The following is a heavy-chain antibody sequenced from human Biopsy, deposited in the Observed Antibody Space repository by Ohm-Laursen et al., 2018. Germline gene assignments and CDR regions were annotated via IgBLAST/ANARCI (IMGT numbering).Heavy chain of an antibody. Sequence: ASVKVSCNASGYSFTSYYMHWVRQAPGQGLEWMGMINPSGSTTSYPQIFQGRVTMTRDTSKSTVYMELSSLRSADTAVYFCARNTGWYRDLYYFDYWGQGTLVTVSS. J-gene: IGHJ4*02. CDR1: GYSFTSYY. V-gene: IGHV1-46*01. CDR2: INPSGSTT. D-gene: IGHD6-19*01. CDR3: ARNTGWYRDLYYFDY.